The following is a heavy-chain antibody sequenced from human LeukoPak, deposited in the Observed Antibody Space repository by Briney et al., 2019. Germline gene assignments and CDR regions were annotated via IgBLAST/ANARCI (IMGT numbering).Heavy chain of an antibody. D-gene: IGHD3-10*01. CDR1: GYTFTSYG. V-gene: IGHV1-18*01. CDR2: ISAYNGNT. CDR3: ALVWFGELLSDFDY. J-gene: IGHJ4*02. Sequence: ASVKVSCKASGYTFTSYGISWVRQAPGQGLEWMGWISAYNGNTNYAQKLQGRVTMTTDTSTSTAYMELRSLRSDDTAVYYCALVWFGELLSDFDYWGQGTLVTVSA.